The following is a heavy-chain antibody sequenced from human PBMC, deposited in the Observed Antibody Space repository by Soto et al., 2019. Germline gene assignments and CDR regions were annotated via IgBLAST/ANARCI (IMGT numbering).Heavy chain of an antibody. J-gene: IGHJ6*02. CDR3: ARDGAEQQLPYCYYYGMDV. Sequence: ASVKVSCKASGYTFTSYGISWVRQAPGQGLEWMGWISAYNGNTNYAQKLQGRVTMTTDTSTSTAYMELRSLRSDDTAVYYCARDGAEQQLPYCYYYGMDVWGQGTTVTVSS. V-gene: IGHV1-18*01. CDR2: ISAYNGNT. CDR1: GYTFTSYG. D-gene: IGHD6-13*01.